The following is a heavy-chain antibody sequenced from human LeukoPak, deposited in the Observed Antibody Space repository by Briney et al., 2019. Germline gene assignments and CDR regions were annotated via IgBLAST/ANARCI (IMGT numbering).Heavy chain of an antibody. CDR1: GHTFTSYD. CDR3: ARSDWAAAGTDY. D-gene: IGHD6-13*01. J-gene: IGHJ4*02. V-gene: IGHV1-8*03. Sequence: ASVTVSCKASGHTFTSYDINWVRQATGQGLEWMGWMNPNSGNTGYVQKFQGRVTITRNTSISTAYMELSSRRSEDTAVYYCARSDWAAAGTDYWGQGTLVTVSS. CDR2: MNPNSGNT.